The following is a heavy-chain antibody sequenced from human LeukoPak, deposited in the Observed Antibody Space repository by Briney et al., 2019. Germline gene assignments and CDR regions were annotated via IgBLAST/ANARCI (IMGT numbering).Heavy chain of an antibody. CDR2: IYTSGST. CDR3: ARGAMTTVKTYCFDY. J-gene: IGHJ4*02. Sequence: SETLSPTCTVSGGSISSYYWSWIRQPAGRGLEWIGRIYTSGSTNYTPPLKSRVTMSVDTSKNQFSLKLSSVPAADTAVYYCARGAMTTVKTYCFDYWGQGTLVTVSS. CDR1: GGSISSYY. V-gene: IGHV4-4*07. D-gene: IGHD4-11*01.